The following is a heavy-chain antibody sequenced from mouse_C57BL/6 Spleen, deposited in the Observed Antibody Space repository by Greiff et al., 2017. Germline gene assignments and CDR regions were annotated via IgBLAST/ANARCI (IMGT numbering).Heavy chain of an antibody. CDR3: ARQEDDYEDY. CDR1: GYTFTDYN. D-gene: IGHD2-4*01. CDR2: INPNNGGT. J-gene: IGHJ2*01. Sequence: VQLQQSGPELVKPGASVKMSCKASGYTFTDYNMHWVKQRHGKSLEWIGYINPNNGGTSYNQKFKGKATLTVNKSSSTAYMELRSLTSEDSSVYYWARQEDDYEDYWGQGTTLTVSS. V-gene: IGHV1-22*01.